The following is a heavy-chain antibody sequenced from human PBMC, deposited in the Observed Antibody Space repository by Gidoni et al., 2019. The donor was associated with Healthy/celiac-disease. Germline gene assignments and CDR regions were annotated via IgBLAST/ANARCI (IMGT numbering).Heavy chain of an antibody. CDR1: GVTFSSYG. D-gene: IGHD4-17*01. V-gene: IGHV3-33*01. J-gene: IGHJ4*02. CDR3: ARSYGDSHPTSY. Sequence: QVQLVESGGGVVQPGRSLRLSCAASGVTFSSYGMHWVRQAPGKGLEWVSVIWYDGSNKYYADSVKGRFTISRDNSKNTLYLQMNSLRAEDTAVYYCARSYGDSHPTSYWGQGTLVTVSS. CDR2: IWYDGSNK.